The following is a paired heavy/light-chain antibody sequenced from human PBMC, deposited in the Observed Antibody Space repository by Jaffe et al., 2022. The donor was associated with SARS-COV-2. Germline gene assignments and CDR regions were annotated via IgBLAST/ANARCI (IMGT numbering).Light chain of an antibody. Sequence: EIVLTQSPGTLSLSPGERATLSCRASQSVTSNYLGWYQQKPGQAPRVLIYGASSRVTGIPDRFSGSGSGTDFTLTISRLEPEDFAVYYCQQYGSSPWTFGQGTKVEIK. CDR2: GAS. J-gene: IGKJ1*01. CDR1: QSVTSNY. V-gene: IGKV3-20*01. CDR3: QQYGSSPWT.
Heavy chain of an antibody. Sequence: VQVVESGGDLVQPGGSLRLSCAASGFTFTSYWMTWVRQAPGKGLEWVANINQDGSAKNHADSVKGRFTISRDNTKNSLFLQMSSLRDDDTAVYYCARWNFCMDVWGQGTTVTVSS. D-gene: IGHD1-1*01. CDR3: ARWNFCMDV. CDR1: GFTFTSYW. J-gene: IGHJ6*02. V-gene: IGHV3-7*03. CDR2: INQDGSAK.